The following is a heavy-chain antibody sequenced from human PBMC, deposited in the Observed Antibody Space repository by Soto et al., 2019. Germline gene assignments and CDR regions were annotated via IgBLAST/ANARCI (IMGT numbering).Heavy chain of an antibody. D-gene: IGHD6-19*01. V-gene: IGHV3-33*01. Sequence: QVQLVESGGGVVQPGRSLRLSCAASGFTFSSYGMHWVRQAPGKGLEWVAVIWYDGSNKYYADSVKGRFTISRDNSKNTLYLQMNSLRAEDTAVYYCARRSRYSSGYPDLWGQGTLVTVSS. CDR1: GFTFSSYG. J-gene: IGHJ4*02. CDR2: IWYDGSNK. CDR3: ARRSRYSSGYPDL.